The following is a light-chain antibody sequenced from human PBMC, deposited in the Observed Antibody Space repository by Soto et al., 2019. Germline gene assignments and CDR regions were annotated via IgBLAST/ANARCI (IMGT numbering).Light chain of an antibody. CDR2: EVS. Sequence: QSALTQPASVSGSPGQSITISCTGTSSDVGGYNYVSWYQQHPGKAPKLLIYEVSNRPSRVSNRFSGSKSGNMASLTISGLQAEDEADYYCSSYTSSSTLWVFGGGTKVTVL. CDR1: SSDVGGYNY. J-gene: IGLJ3*02. V-gene: IGLV2-14*01. CDR3: SSYTSSSTLWV.